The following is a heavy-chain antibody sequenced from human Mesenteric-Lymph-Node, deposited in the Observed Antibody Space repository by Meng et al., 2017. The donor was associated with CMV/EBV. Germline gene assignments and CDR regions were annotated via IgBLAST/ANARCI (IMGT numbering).Heavy chain of an antibody. CDR2: ISSSSSSI. CDR3: ARDGIVEVAATTFQYYYYGMDV. J-gene: IGHJ6*02. Sequence: GGSLRLSCAASGFTFSDYYMSWIRQAPGKGLEWVSYISSSSSSIYYADSVKGRFTISRDNAKNSLNLQMNSLRAEDTAVYYCARDGIVEVAATTFQYYYYGMDVWGQGTTVTVSS. D-gene: IGHD2-2*01. V-gene: IGHV3-11*04. CDR1: GFTFSDYY.